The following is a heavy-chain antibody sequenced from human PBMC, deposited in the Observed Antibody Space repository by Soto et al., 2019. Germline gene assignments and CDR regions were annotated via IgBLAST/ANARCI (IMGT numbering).Heavy chain of an antibody. Sequence: EVQLVESGGALVQPGGSLSLSCAASGFTFRDYWMYWVRQAPGKGLVLVSRLDTAGGSTIYADSVKGRFTISRDNARNTLYLQMERLTGEDPAVYYCATERGRVTSSGVAITANHMVVWVRGTTVIVSS. CDR1: GFTFRDYW. D-gene: IGHD1-1*01. V-gene: IGHV3-74*01. J-gene: IGHJ6*03. CDR2: LDTAGGST. CDR3: ATERGRVTSSGVAITANHMVV.